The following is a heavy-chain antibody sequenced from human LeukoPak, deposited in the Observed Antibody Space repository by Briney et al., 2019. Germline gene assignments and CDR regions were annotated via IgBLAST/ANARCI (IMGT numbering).Heavy chain of an antibody. CDR3: ATPSLGVGFLE. CDR1: GFTFSSYG. D-gene: IGHD3-3*01. CDR2: IRHDGSNK. V-gene: IGHV3-30*02. Sequence: PGGSLRLSCAASGFTFSSYGMHWVRQAPGKGLEWVAFIRHDGSNKYYADSVKGRFTISRDNSKNTLYLQMNSLRAEDTAVYYCATPSLGVGFLEWGQGTLVTVSS. J-gene: IGHJ4*02.